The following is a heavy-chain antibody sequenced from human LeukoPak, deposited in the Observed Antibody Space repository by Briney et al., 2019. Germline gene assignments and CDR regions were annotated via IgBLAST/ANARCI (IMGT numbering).Heavy chain of an antibody. Sequence: GGSLRLSCAASGFTFSSYWMHWVRQAPGKGLVWVSRINSDRTSTSYADSVKGRFTISRDNAKNTLYLQMNSLRAEDTAVYYCARVYYDFWSGYYIDYYYYGMDVWGQGTTVTVSS. CDR1: GFTFSSYW. J-gene: IGHJ6*02. CDR2: INSDRTST. V-gene: IGHV3-74*01. D-gene: IGHD3-3*01. CDR3: ARVYYDFWSGYYIDYYYYGMDV.